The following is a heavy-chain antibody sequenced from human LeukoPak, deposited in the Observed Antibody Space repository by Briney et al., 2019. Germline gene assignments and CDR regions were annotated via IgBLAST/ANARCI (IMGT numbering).Heavy chain of an antibody. CDR3: ARGQYYYGSGSGYYYGMDV. CDR1: GGTFSSYA. D-gene: IGHD3-10*01. V-gene: IGHV1-69*13. Sequence: SVKVSCKASGGTFSSYAISWVRQAPGQGLEWMGGIIPIFGTANYAQKFQGRVTITADESTSTAYMELSSLRSEDTAVYYCARGQYYYGSGSGYYYGMDVWGKGTTVAVSS. J-gene: IGHJ6*04. CDR2: IIPIFGTA.